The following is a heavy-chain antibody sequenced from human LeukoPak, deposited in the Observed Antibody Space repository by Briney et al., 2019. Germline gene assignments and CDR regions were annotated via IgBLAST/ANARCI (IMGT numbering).Heavy chain of an antibody. Sequence: PSETLSLTCTVSGGSISSSSYYWGWIRQPPGKGLEWIGSIYYSGSTYYNPSLKSRVTISVDTSKNQFSLKLSSVTAADTAVYYCAREGGWRELFPSDAFDIWGQGTMVTVSS. D-gene: IGHD1-26*01. CDR1: GGSISSSSYY. CDR3: AREGGWRELFPSDAFDI. CDR2: IYYSGST. J-gene: IGHJ3*02. V-gene: IGHV4-39*07.